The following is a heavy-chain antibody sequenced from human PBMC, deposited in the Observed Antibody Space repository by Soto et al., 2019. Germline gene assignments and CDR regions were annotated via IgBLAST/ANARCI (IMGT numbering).Heavy chain of an antibody. Sequence: GASVKVSCKASGGTFSSYAISWVRQAPGQGLEWMGGIIPIFGTANYAQKFQGRVTITADKSTSTAYMELSSLRSEDTAVYYCASNLYYYDSSGALDYWGQGTLVTVSS. CDR3: ASNLYYYDSSGALDY. CDR1: GGTFSSYA. D-gene: IGHD3-22*01. CDR2: IIPIFGTA. V-gene: IGHV1-69*06. J-gene: IGHJ4*02.